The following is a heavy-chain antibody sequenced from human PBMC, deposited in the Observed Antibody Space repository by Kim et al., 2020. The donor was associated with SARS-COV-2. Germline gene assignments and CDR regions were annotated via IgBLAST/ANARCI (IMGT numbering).Heavy chain of an antibody. CDR3: VGDSCTGMSHTHHDFDC. CDR2: ISTGGRT. J-gene: IGHJ4*02. CDR1: DFNFGNYE. Sequence: GGSLRLSCEASDFNFGNYEFNWVRQAPGKGLEWVSYISTGGRTYYADSVKGLFTISRDNAKDSLFLEMNSLTAEDTAVYYCVGDSCTGMSHTHHDFDCWGQGTLVTVSS. D-gene: IGHD2-8*02. V-gene: IGHV3-48*03.